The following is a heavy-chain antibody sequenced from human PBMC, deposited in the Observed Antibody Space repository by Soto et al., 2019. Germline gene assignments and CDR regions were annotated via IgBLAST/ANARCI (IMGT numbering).Heavy chain of an antibody. V-gene: IGHV4-39*01. CDR3: ARQPTGYPNWFDA. J-gene: IGHJ5*02. CDR2: IFYGHGT. D-gene: IGHD3-9*01. CDR1: GGSVTSSTSS. Sequence: QVQLQESGPGLVNPSETLSLTCTVSGGSVTSSTSSWAWVRQPPGKGLHWIGTIFYGHGTYYNPSLESRVTISLATAKIQFYLELTAVTAADTAVYYCARQPTGYPNWFDAWGRGILVIVSS.